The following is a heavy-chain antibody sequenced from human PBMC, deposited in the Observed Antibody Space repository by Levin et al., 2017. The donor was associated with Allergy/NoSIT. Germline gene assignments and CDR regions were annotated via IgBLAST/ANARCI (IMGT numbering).Heavy chain of an antibody. CDR1: GFTFSSYW. V-gene: IGHV3-74*01. Sequence: ASVKVSCAASGFTFSSYWMHWVRQAPGKGLVWVSRINSDGSSTSYADSVKGRFTISRDNAKNTLYLQMNSLRAEDTAVYYCACDIWNLWTYGMDVWGQGTTVTVSS. D-gene: IGHD1-7*01. CDR2: INSDGSST. CDR3: ACDIWNLWTYGMDV. J-gene: IGHJ6*02.